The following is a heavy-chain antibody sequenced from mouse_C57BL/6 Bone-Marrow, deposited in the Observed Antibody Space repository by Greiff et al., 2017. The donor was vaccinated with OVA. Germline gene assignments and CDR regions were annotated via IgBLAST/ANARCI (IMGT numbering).Heavy chain of an antibody. V-gene: IGHV1-81*01. CDR3: ARSYSNYVWFAY. Sequence: VKLQESGAELARPGASVKLSCKASGYTFTSYGISWVKQRTGQGLEWIGEIYPRSGNTYYNEKFKGKATLTADKSSSTAYMELRSLTSEDSAVYFWARSYSNYVWFAYWGQGTLVTVSA. D-gene: IGHD2-5*01. CDR1: GYTFTSYG. CDR2: IYPRSGNT. J-gene: IGHJ3*01.